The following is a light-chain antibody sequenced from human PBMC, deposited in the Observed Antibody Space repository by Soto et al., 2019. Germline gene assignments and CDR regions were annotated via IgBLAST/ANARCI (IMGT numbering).Light chain of an antibody. CDR2: YDG. CDR3: QVWDTNSDHPV. Sequence: SYELTQPPSVSVAPGQTARITCGRNDIGSRSVHWYQQKPGQAPVLVIYYDGDRPSGIPERFSDSNSGNTATLTISRVEAGDEAAYYCQVWDTNSDHPVFGGGTKLTVL. V-gene: IGLV3-21*04. CDR1: DIGSRS. J-gene: IGLJ2*01.